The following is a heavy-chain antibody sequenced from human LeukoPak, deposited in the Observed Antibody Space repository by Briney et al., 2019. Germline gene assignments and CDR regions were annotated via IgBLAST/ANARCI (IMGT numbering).Heavy chain of an antibody. V-gene: IGHV3-15*01. CDR3: TTRRQDGC. CDR2: IKSKIDGGTI. D-gene: IGHD6-25*01. J-gene: IGHJ4*02. CDR1: GFTFSDAW. Sequence: GGSLRLSCVGSGFTFSDAWISWVRQAPGKGLEWVGRIKSKIDGGTIDYAAPVKGRFAISRDDSRNTLYLQMNSLKTEDTAVYYCTTRRQDGCWGQGTLVTVS.